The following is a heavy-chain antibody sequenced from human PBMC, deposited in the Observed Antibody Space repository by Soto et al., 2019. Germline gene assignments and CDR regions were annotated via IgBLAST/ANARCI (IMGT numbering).Heavy chain of an antibody. V-gene: IGHV3-23*01. J-gene: IGHJ4*01. D-gene: IGHD1-26*01. CDR1: GFTFSNYA. CDR2: IRGSRSGT. CDR3: AKETAEVGETCFDY. Sequence: GGSLRLSCRASGFTFSNYAMSWVRQAPGKGLEWVSGIRGSRSGTYYADSVKGRFAISRDSSKNTLYLQMNSLRAEDTAVYFCAKETAEVGETCFDYWGQGSLVTVSS.